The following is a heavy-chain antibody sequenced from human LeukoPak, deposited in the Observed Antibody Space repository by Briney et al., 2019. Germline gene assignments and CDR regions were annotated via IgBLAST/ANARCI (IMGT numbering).Heavy chain of an antibody. CDR2: ISGSGGST. D-gene: IGHD3-3*01. CDR3: AKDSPQVTIFRVVIGPQNLFDY. CDR1: GFTFSSYA. V-gene: IGHV3-23*01. J-gene: IGHJ4*02. Sequence: GGSLRLSCAASGFTFSSYAMSWVRQAPGKGLEWVSAISGSGGSTYYADSVKGRFTISRDNSKNTLYLQMNSLRAEDTAVYYCAKDSPQVTIFRVVIGPQNLFDYWGQGTLVTVSS.